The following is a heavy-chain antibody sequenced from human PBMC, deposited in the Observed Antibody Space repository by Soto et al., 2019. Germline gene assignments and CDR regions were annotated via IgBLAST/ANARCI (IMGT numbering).Heavy chain of an antibody. Sequence: QVQLVQSGAEVKKPGSSVKVSCKASGGTFSSYAISWVRQAPGQGLEWMGGIIPIFGTANYAQKFQGRVTITADESTSTAYMELSSLRSEDTAVYYCARDKWAATVTTVYNWFDPWGQGTLVTVSS. J-gene: IGHJ5*02. CDR3: ARDKWAATVTTVYNWFDP. V-gene: IGHV1-69*12. D-gene: IGHD4-4*01. CDR2: IIPIFGTA. CDR1: GGTFSSYA.